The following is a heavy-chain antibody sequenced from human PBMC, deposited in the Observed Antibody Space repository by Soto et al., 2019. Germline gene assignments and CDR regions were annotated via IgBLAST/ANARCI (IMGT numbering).Heavy chain of an antibody. V-gene: IGHV3-23*01. CDR3: AKVRQIEQQLYYYGMDV. CDR2: ISGSGGST. Sequence: PGGSLRLSCAASGFTFSSYAMSWVHQAPGKGLEWVSAISGSGGSTYYADSVKGRFTISRGNSKNTLYLQMNSLRAEDTAVYYCAKVRQIEQQLYYYGMDVWGQGTTVTVSS. D-gene: IGHD6-13*01. J-gene: IGHJ6*02. CDR1: GFTFSSYA.